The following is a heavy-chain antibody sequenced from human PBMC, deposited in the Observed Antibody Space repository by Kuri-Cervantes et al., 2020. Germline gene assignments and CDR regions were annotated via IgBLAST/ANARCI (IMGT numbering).Heavy chain of an antibody. Sequence: GGSLRLSCAASGFTVSSNYMSWVRQAPGKGLEWVSVIYSGGSTYYADSVKGGFTISRDNSKNTLYLQMNSLRAEDTAVYYCARDLAGATSYWGQGTLVTVSS. V-gene: IGHV3-66*01. J-gene: IGHJ4*02. CDR1: GFTVSSNY. D-gene: IGHD1-26*01. CDR3: ARDLAGATSY. CDR2: IYSGGST.